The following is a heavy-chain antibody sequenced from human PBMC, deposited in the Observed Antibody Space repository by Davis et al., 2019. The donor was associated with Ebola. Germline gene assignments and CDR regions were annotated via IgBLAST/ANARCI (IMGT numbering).Heavy chain of an antibody. CDR1: GFTFSSHW. V-gene: IGHV3-7*01. CDR3: ARLGSGSSYYYYGMDV. D-gene: IGHD3-10*01. CDR2: IKQDGSEK. Sequence: GESLKISCAASGFTFSSHWMSWVCQAPGKGLEWVANIKQDGSEKYYVDSVKGRFTISRDNAKNSLYLQMNSLRDEDTAVYYCARLGSGSSYYYYGMDVWGKGTTVTVSS. J-gene: IGHJ6*04.